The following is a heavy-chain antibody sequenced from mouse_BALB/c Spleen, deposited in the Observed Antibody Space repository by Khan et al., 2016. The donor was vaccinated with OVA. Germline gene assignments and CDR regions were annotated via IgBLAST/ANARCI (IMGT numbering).Heavy chain of an antibody. Sequence: EVQLQESGTVLARPGASVKMSCKTSGYIFTNYWMHWVKQRPGQGLEWIGGIFPGNSDTDYNQNFKDKAKLTAVTSASTAYMEVSSLSSEDSAVYYCTRAGYGAFAYWGQGALGPVS. V-gene: IGHV1-5*01. CDR3: TRAGYGAFAY. J-gene: IGHJ3*01. CDR1: GYIFTNYW. CDR2: IFPGNSDT. D-gene: IGHD1-1*01.